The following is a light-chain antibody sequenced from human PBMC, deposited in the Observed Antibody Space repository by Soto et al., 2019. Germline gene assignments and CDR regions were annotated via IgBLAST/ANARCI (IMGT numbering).Light chain of an antibody. J-gene: IGLJ3*02. Sequence: QSVLTQPPSVSGAPGQRVTISCTGSSSNIGAGYDLHWYQQLPGTAPKLLIYGNSHRPSGVPDRFSGSKSGTAASLAITGLQAEDEADYYFQAYDSSLSALFGGGTKLTVL. CDR1: SSNIGAGYD. CDR2: GNS. CDR3: QAYDSSLSAL. V-gene: IGLV1-40*01.